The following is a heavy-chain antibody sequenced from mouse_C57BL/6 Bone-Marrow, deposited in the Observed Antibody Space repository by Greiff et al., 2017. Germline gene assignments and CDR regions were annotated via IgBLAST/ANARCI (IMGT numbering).Heavy chain of an antibody. Sequence: EVQLVESGGDLVKPGGSLKLSCAASGFTFSSYGMSWVRQTPDKRLEWVATISSGGSYTYYPDSVKGRFTISRDNAKNTLYLQMSSLKSEDTAMYYCARQDDGYPHWYFDVWGTGTTVTVSS. CDR1: GFTFSSYG. J-gene: IGHJ1*03. D-gene: IGHD2-3*01. CDR3: ARQDDGYPHWYFDV. V-gene: IGHV5-6*01. CDR2: ISSGGSYT.